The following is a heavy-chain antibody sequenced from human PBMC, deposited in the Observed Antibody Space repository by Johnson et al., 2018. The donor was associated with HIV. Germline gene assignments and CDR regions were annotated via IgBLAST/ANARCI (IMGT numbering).Heavy chain of an antibody. Sequence: VQLVESGGGLVQPGRSLRLSCAASGFTFDDYAMHWVRQAPGKGLEWVSGISWNSGSIGSAYSVKGRLPISRDNAKNSLYLQMNSLRAEDTALYYCAKYLALSGYLDAFDIGGQGTMVTVSS. V-gene: IGHV3-9*01. CDR3: AKYLALSGYLDAFDI. CDR1: GFTFDDYA. CDR2: ISWNSGSI. D-gene: IGHD3-22*01. J-gene: IGHJ3*02.